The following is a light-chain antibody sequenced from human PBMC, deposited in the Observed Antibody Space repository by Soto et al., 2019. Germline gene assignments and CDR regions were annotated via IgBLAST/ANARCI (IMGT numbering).Light chain of an antibody. CDR2: KAS. CDR1: QTISSW. J-gene: IGKJ1*01. V-gene: IGKV1-5*03. CDR3: QQYDSFWT. Sequence: IHRTHSPSTLSVSLGDIVTITFRAIQTISSWLAWYQQKPGKAPKLLIYKASSLESGVPSRFSGSGSGTEFTLTISRLQPDDFATYYCQQYDSFWTFGQGTKVDIK.